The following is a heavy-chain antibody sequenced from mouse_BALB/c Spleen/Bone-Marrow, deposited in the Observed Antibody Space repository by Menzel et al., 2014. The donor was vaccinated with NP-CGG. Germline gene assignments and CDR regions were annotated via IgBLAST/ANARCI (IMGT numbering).Heavy chain of an antibody. Sequence: VKLVESGAELAKPGASVKMSCKASGYTFTSYWMHWVKQRPGQGLEWIGYINPSTGYTEYNKKFKDKATLTADKSSSTAYMQLSSLTSEDSAVYYCARPPYYYGSSYDAMDYWGQGTSVTVSS. CDR3: ARPPYYYGSSYDAMDY. J-gene: IGHJ4*01. D-gene: IGHD1-1*01. CDR1: GYTFTSYW. V-gene: IGHV1-7*01. CDR2: INPSTGYT.